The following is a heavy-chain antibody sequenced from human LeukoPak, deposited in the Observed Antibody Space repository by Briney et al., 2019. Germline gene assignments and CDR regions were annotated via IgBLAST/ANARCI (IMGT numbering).Heavy chain of an antibody. D-gene: IGHD5-18*01. Sequence: GGSLRLSCAAPGFTFSSYSMNWVRQAPGKGLEWVSSISSSSSYIYYADSVKGRFTISRDNAKNSLYLQMNSLRAEDTAVHYCARDQESGVQLWLEDYWGQGTLVSVSS. CDR1: GFTFSSYS. CDR2: ISSSSSYI. CDR3: ARDQESGVQLWLEDY. J-gene: IGHJ4*02. V-gene: IGHV3-21*01.